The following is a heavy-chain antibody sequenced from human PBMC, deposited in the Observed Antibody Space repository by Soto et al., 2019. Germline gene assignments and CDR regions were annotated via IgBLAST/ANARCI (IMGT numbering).Heavy chain of an antibody. CDR2: IWYDGSNK. D-gene: IGHD2-15*01. CDR3: AKVSTTVVKYYYGMDV. Sequence: GGSLRLSCASSGFTFSSYGMHLVRQAPGKGLEWVAVIWYDGSNKYYADSVKGRFTISRDNSKNTLYLQMNSLRAEDTAVYYCAKVSTTVVKYYYGMDVWGQGTTVTVSS. V-gene: IGHV3-33*06. J-gene: IGHJ6*02. CDR1: GFTFSSYG.